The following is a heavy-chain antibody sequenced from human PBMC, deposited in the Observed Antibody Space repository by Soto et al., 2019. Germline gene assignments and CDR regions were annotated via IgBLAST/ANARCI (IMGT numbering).Heavy chain of an antibody. CDR3: AKVVRADSTSSNFYYYSGMDV. Sequence: QVQMVESGGGVVQPGRSLRLSCAASGFSFSTYGMHWVRQAPGKELEWLAVISNDGSNKYYADSVKGRFTISRDNSKDTLFLQMNSLRGEDTAVYYCAKVVRADSTSSNFYYYSGMDVWGQGTTVTVSS. J-gene: IGHJ6*02. V-gene: IGHV3-30*18. D-gene: IGHD6-6*01. CDR2: ISNDGSNK. CDR1: GFSFSTYG.